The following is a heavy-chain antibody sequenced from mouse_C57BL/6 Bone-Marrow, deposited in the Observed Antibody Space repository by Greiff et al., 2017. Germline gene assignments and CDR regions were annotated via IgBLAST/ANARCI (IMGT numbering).Heavy chain of an antibody. Sequence: VQLKQSGAELVRPGASVKLSCTASGFNIKDDYMHWVKQRPEQGLEWIGWIDPENGDTEYASKFQGKATITADTSSNTAYLQLSSLTSEDTAVYYCTPLITTVVAPFDYWGQGTTLTVSS. J-gene: IGHJ2*01. V-gene: IGHV14-4*01. CDR2: IDPENGDT. CDR1: GFNIKDDY. CDR3: TPLITTVVAPFDY. D-gene: IGHD1-1*01.